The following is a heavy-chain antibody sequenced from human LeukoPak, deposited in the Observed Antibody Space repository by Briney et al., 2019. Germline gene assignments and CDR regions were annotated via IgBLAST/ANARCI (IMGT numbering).Heavy chain of an antibody. V-gene: IGHV4-30-2*01. CDR1: GGSISSGGYS. D-gene: IGHD3-22*01. CDR3: ARGGEPNYYDSSGYYYPFDY. CDR2: IYHSGGT. J-gene: IGHJ4*02. Sequence: SETLSLTCAVSGGSISSGGYSWSWIRQPPGKGLEWIGYIYHSGGTYYNPSLKSRVTISVDRSKNQFSLKLNSVTAADTAVYYCARGGEPNYYDSSGYYYPFDYWAREPWSPPPQ.